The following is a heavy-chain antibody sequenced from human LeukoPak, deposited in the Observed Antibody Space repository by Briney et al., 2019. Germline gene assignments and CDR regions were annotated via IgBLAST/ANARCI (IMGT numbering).Heavy chain of an antibody. D-gene: IGHD6-19*01. V-gene: IGHV3-21*01. Sequence: GGSLRLSCAASGFTFSAYTIRWVRQAPGKGLEWVSSISSGSTYIHYADSVRGRFTISRDNAKNSLYLQMNSLRAEDTAVYYCARDNSGWYDYRGQGTLVTVSS. CDR1: GFTFSAYT. CDR3: ARDNSGWYDY. CDR2: ISSGSTYI. J-gene: IGHJ4*02.